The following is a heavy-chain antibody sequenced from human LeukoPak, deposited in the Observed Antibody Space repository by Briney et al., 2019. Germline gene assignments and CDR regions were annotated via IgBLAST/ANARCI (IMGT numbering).Heavy chain of an antibody. V-gene: IGHV1-46*01. D-gene: IGHD3-10*01. CDR2: INPSGGST. CDR1: GYTFTDYY. J-gene: IGHJ5*02. CDR3: ARSGPQFWFDP. Sequence: ASVKVSCKASGYTFTDYYLHWVRQAPGQGLEWMGIINPSGGSTSYAQKFQGRVTMTRDTSTSTVYMELSSLRSEDTAVYYCARSGPQFWFDPWGQGTLVTVSS.